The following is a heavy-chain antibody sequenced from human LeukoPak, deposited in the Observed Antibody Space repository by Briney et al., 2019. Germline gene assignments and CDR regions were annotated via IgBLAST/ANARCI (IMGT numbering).Heavy chain of an antibody. CDR2: INSDGSST. CDR3: ARDAYCTNGVCWVFDP. CDR1: GFTFGSYW. J-gene: IGHJ5*02. V-gene: IGHV3-74*01. D-gene: IGHD2-8*01. Sequence: GGSLRLSRAASGFTFGSYWMHWVRQAPGKGLVWVSRINSDGSSTSYADSVKGRFTISRDNAKNTLYLQMNSLRAEDTAVYYCARDAYCTNGVCWVFDPWGQGTLVTVSS.